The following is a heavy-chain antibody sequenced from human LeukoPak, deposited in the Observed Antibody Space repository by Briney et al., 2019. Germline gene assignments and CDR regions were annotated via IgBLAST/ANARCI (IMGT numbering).Heavy chain of an antibody. V-gene: IGHV1-2*02. CDR3: ARSGYGSGWLTRPYYFDY. D-gene: IGHD6-19*01. J-gene: IGHJ4*02. Sequence: ASVKVSCKASGYTFTGYYMHWVRQAPGQGLEWMGWINPNSGGTNYAQKFQGRVTMTRDTSISTAYMALSRLRSDDRAVYYCARSGYGSGWLTRPYYFDYWGQGTLVTVSS. CDR1: GYTFTGYY. CDR2: INPNSGGT.